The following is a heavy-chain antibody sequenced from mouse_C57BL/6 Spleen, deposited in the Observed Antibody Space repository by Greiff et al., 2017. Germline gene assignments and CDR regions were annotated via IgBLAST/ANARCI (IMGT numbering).Heavy chain of an antibody. Sequence: VKLMESGAELMKPGASVKLSCKATGYTFTGYWIEWVKQRPGHGLEWIGEILPGSGSTNYNEKFKGKATFTADTSSNTAYMQLSSLTTEDSAIYYCARYLSTVVAYYYAMDYWGQGTSVTVSS. CDR1: GYTFTGYW. V-gene: IGHV1-9*01. D-gene: IGHD1-1*01. J-gene: IGHJ4*01. CDR2: ILPGSGST. CDR3: ARYLSTVVAYYYAMDY.